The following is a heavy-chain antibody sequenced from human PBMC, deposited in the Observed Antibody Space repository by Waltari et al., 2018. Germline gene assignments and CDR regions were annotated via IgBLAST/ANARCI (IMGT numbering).Heavy chain of an antibody. CDR1: GFSVSTNY. CDR3: ARTPYSSGLPGKFNS. CDR2: IFTNGDE. V-gene: IGHV3-53*04. J-gene: IGHJ4*02. D-gene: IGHD6-19*01. Sequence: EVQLVESGGGLVQPGESLRPSCAASGFSVSTNYMNWVRQAAGKGPDWFSFIFTNGDESYADSVRCRFFMSRDIIEISLYLQMNSLRNEDAAVYYCARTPYSSGLPGKFNSWGQGTLVTVSS.